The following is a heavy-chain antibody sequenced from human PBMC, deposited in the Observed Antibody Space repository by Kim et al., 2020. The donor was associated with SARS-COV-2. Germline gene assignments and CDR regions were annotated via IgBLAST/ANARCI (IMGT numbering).Heavy chain of an antibody. Sequence: GGSLRLSCAASGFTFSDFPMTWVRQAPGKGLEWVSVISGTGSTIYYADSVKGRFTISRDNSKNTLFLQMNSLRAEDTAVYYCETLAERRGYYHYWGQGTLLTVSS. CDR2: ISGTGSTI. D-gene: IGHD3-3*01. J-gene: IGHJ1*01. V-gene: IGHV3-23*01. CDR1: GFTFSDFP. CDR3: ETLAERRGYYHY.